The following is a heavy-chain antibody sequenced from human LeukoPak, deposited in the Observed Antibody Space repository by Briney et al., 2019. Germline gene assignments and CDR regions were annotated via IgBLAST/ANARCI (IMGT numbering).Heavy chain of an antibody. V-gene: IGHV3-7*04. D-gene: IGHD2-2*01. Sequence: GRSLRLSCAASGFTFSSYGMHWVRQAPGKGLEWVANIKQDGSEKYYVDSVKGRFTISRDNAKNSLYLQMNSLRAEDRAVYYCARDRCSSTSCFIDYWGQGTLVTVSS. CDR1: GFTFSSYG. CDR2: IKQDGSEK. J-gene: IGHJ4*02. CDR3: ARDRCSSTSCFIDY.